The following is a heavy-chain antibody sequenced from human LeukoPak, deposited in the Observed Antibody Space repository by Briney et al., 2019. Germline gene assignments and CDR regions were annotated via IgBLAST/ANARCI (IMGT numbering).Heavy chain of an antibody. Sequence: SVKVSCKASGGTFSSYAINWVRQAPGQGLEWMGRIIPILSITDYAQKFQGRVTITADESTSTAYMELSSLRSEDTAVYYCARDGRYYGSGSPQGGYFDYWGQGTLVTVSS. CDR1: GGTFSSYA. J-gene: IGHJ4*02. CDR2: IIPILSIT. CDR3: ARDGRYYGSGSPQGGYFDY. V-gene: IGHV1-69*04. D-gene: IGHD3-10*01.